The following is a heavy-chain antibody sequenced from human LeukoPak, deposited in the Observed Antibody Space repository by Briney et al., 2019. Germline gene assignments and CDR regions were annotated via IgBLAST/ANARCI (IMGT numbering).Heavy chain of an antibody. J-gene: IGHJ4*02. CDR3: ARGPPHYDFWSGYSYFDY. CDR1: GGSFSGYY. V-gene: IGHV4-34*01. D-gene: IGHD3-3*01. Sequence: SETLSLTCAVYGGSFSGYYWSWIRQPPGKGLEWIGEINHSGSTNYNPSLKSRVTISVDTSKNQFSLKLSSVTAADTAVYYCARGPPHYDFWSGYSYFDYWGQGILVTVSS. CDR2: INHSGST.